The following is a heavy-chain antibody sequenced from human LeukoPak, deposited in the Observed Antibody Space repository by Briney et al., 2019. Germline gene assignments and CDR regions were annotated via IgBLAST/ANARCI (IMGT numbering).Heavy chain of an antibody. CDR1: GGSISSGSYY. V-gene: IGHV4-61*02. J-gene: IGHJ3*02. D-gene: IGHD3-22*01. CDR2: IYTSGIT. CDR3: ASGYYYDSSGYYNLDI. Sequence: SQTLSLTCTVSGGSISSGSYYWSWIRQPAGKGLVWIGRIYTSGITNYNPSLKSRVTIPVDTSKNQFSLKLSSVTAADTAVYYCASGYYYDSSGYYNLDIWGQGTMVTVSS.